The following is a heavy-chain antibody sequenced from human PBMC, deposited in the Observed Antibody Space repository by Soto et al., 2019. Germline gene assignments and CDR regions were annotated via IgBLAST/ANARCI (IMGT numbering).Heavy chain of an antibody. D-gene: IGHD3-10*01. V-gene: IGHV2-5*02. J-gene: IGHJ4*02. CDR1: GFSRNTYGTG. CDR3: ARALGSWAAYYFDY. CDR2: IYWDDDK. Sequence: QITLKESSPTLVKPTQTLTLTCTVCGFSRNTYGTGVGWIRQPPGKALEWLALIYWDDDKRYRPSLKNRLTITKDTSKHQVVLTMTNMDPVDTVTYYCARALGSWAAYYFDYWGQGNVVTVSS.